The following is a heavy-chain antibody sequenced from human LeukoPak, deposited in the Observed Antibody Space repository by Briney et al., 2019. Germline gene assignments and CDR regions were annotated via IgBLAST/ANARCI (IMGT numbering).Heavy chain of an antibody. V-gene: IGHV3-21*01. D-gene: IGHD3-10*01. CDR3: ARDWGGENDY. J-gene: IGHJ4*02. CDR1: GFTFSFYS. CDR2: MSVSSGLI. Sequence: GGSLRLSCAASGFTFSFYSMNWVRQAPGKGLEWVSSMSVSSGLIYYADSVKGRFTVSRDNAKNSLYLQMNSLRDEDTAVYYCARDWGGENDYWGQGTLVTVSS.